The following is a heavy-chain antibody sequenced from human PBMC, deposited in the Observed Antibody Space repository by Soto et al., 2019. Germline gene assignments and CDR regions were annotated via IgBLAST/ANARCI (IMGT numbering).Heavy chain of an antibody. CDR3: ARVRGDIVVVPAATPYYYYGMDV. CDR2: ISAYNGNT. J-gene: IGHJ6*02. Sequence: ASVKVSCKASGYTFTSYGISWVRQAPGQGLEWMGWISAYNGNTNYAQKLQGRVTMTTGTSTSTAYMELRSLRSDDTAVYYCARVRGDIVVVPAATPYYYYGMDVWGQGTTVTVSS. D-gene: IGHD2-2*01. CDR1: GYTFTSYG. V-gene: IGHV1-18*01.